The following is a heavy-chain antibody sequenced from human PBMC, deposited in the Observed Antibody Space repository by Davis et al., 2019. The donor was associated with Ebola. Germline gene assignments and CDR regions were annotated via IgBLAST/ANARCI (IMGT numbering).Heavy chain of an antibody. D-gene: IGHD5-18*01. CDR3: ARAQLWSGDWFDP. V-gene: IGHV3-13*01. CDR2: IGTAGDT. CDR1: GFTFSSYD. Sequence: GGSLRFSCAASGFTFSSYDMHWVRHATGKGLEWVSAIGTAGDTYYPGSVKGRFTISRENAKNSLYLQMNSLRAEDTAVYYCARAQLWSGDWFDPWGQGTLVTVSS. J-gene: IGHJ5*02.